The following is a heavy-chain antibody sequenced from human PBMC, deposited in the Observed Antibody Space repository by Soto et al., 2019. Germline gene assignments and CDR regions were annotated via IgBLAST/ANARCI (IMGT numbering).Heavy chain of an antibody. CDR1: GFTLSDHY. CDR3: VRATFFSDSSGYTRCLDY. CDR2: SRDKPQGYST. Sequence: GVLRLSCXGSGFTLSDHYIDWVRQAPGKGLEWVGRSRDKPQGYSTTYAASVKGRFATSRDESKNSAYLQMNSLKTEDTAVYYCVRATFFSDSSGYTRCLDYWGQGTLVTVSS. V-gene: IGHV3-72*01. D-gene: IGHD3-22*01. J-gene: IGHJ4*02.